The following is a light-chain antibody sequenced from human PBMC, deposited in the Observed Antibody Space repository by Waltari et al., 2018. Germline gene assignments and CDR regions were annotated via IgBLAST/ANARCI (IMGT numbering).Light chain of an antibody. CDR1: GPNIGTNF. CDR3: ASWDGTLSGWL. J-gene: IGLJ3*02. CDR2: RTD. Sequence: QSALTQPPSASGAPGQRVTIPWSGGGPNIGTNFVYWYKQLPGSAPKLLMYRTDQRPSGVPDRFSGSKSGTSGSLAISGLRAEDEADYYCASWDGTLSGWLFGGGTTLTVL. V-gene: IGLV1-47*01.